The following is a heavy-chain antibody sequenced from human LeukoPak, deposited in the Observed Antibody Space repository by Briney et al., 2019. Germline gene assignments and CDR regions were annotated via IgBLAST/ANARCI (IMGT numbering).Heavy chain of an antibody. V-gene: IGHV3-9*01. Sequence: GGSLRLSCAASGFTFDDYAMHWVRQAPGKGLEWVSGISWNSGSIGYADSVKGRFTISRDNAKSSLYLQMNSLRAEDTALYYCAKDGVRGVQDYNYYMDVWGKGTTVTISS. CDR1: GFTFDDYA. D-gene: IGHD3-10*01. J-gene: IGHJ6*03. CDR3: AKDGVRGVQDYNYYMDV. CDR2: ISWNSGSI.